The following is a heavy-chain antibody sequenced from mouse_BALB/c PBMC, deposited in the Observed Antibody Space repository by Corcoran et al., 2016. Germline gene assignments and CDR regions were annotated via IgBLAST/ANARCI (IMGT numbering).Heavy chain of an antibody. V-gene: IGHV9-1*02. Sequence: QIQLVQSGPELKKPGETVKISCKASGYTFTNYGMNWVKQAPGKGLKWMGWINTYTGDPTYADDFKGRFAFSLETYASPAYLQINNLKNEYMATDFCALYYGSSYVDYWGQGTTLTVSS. J-gene: IGHJ2*01. CDR3: ALYYGSSYVDY. CDR2: INTYTGDP. D-gene: IGHD1-1*01. CDR1: GYTFTNYG.